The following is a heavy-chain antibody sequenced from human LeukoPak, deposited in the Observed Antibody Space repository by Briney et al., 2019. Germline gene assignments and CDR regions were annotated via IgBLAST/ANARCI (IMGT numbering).Heavy chain of an antibody. V-gene: IGHV1-69*13. CDR1: GGTFSSYA. Sequence: ASVKVSCKASGGTFSSYAISWVRQAPGQGLEWMGGIIPIFGTANYAQKFQGRVTITADESTSTAYMELSSLRSEDTAVYYCARYDFWSGYYLKASRGYYFDYWGQGTLVTVSS. D-gene: IGHD3-3*01. J-gene: IGHJ4*02. CDR2: IIPIFGTA. CDR3: ARYDFWSGYYLKASRGYYFDY.